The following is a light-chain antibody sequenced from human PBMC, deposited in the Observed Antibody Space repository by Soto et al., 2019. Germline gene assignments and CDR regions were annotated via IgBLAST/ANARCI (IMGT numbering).Light chain of an antibody. Sequence: DVVLTQSPSSLPVTLGQAASISCRSSQILVYSDGSRYLNWFLQRPGQSPRRLIYKVSYRDSGVPDRFSGSVSGTDFTLKISRVEAEDIGVYLCMQATHWPITFGQGTRLEIK. CDR3: MQATHWPIT. CDR2: KVS. V-gene: IGKV2-30*01. CDR1: QILVYSDGSRY. J-gene: IGKJ5*01.